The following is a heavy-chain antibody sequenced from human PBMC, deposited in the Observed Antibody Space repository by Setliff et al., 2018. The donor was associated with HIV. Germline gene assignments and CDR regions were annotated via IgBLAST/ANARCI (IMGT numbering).Heavy chain of an antibody. D-gene: IGHD6-13*01. CDR2: MNPKTGNT. CDR1: GYTFTSYG. V-gene: IGHV1-8*03. J-gene: IGHJ6*03. Sequence: ASVKVSCKASGYTFTSYGITWVRQAPGQGLEWMGWMNPKTGNTGYAHRFQGRVSITRSTSTGTAYMELTGLKPEDTAAYFCARIAVGGSHGPDYHMDVWGGGTMVTVSS. CDR3: ARIAVGGSHGPDYHMDV.